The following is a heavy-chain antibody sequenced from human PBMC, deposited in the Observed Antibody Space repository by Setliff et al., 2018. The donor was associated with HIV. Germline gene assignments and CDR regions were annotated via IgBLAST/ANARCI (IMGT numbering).Heavy chain of an antibody. V-gene: IGHV4-4*07. Sequence: SETLSLTCTVSGYSISSGYYWGWIRQPAGKGLEWIGRIYTSGSTNYNPSLKSRVTMSVDTSKNQFSLKLSSVTAADTAVYYCARDFGGSYFFGYYYGMDVWGQGTTVT. CDR1: GYSISSGYY. D-gene: IGHD1-26*01. CDR2: IYTSGST. J-gene: IGHJ6*02. CDR3: ARDFGGSYFFGYYYGMDV.